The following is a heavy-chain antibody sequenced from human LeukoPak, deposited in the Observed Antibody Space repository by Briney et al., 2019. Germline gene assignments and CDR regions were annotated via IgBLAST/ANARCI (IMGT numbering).Heavy chain of an antibody. CDR2: INHNGNVN. V-gene: IGHV3-7*03. J-gene: IGHJ6*02. D-gene: IGHD3-16*01. CDR1: GFTFSSYW. CDR3: ARGGGLDV. Sequence: GGSLRLCCAASGFTFSSYWMNGAGQAPGRGLEWVASINHNGNVNYYVDSVKGRFTISRDNAKNSLYLQMSNLRAEDTAVYFCARGGGLDVWGQGATVTVSS.